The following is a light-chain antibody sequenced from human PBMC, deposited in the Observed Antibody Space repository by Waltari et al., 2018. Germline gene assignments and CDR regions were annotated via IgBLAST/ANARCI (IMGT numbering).Light chain of an antibody. CDR1: QSLGSY. CDR2: DAS. CDR3: QYYYSFSRT. J-gene: IGKJ1*01. Sequence: EIVLTQSPATLSLSPGERATLSCRASQSLGSYLAWYQQKPGQPPRLLIYDASSRATGIPARFSGSGSGTEFTLAISSLQPDDFATYYCQYYYSFSRTFGQGTKVEIK. V-gene: IGKV3-11*01.